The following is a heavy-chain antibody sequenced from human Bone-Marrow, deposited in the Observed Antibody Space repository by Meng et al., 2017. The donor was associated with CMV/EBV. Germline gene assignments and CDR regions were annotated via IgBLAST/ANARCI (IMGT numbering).Heavy chain of an antibody. D-gene: IGHD2-2*02. CDR1: GYTFTGYY. J-gene: IGHJ4*02. Sequence: ASVKVSCKASGYTFTGYYMHWVRQAPGQGLEWMGWINPDSGGTNYAQKFQGRVTMTRDTSMSTAYMELTRLRYDDTAVYYCARDRFRAYRLLYLFDNWGQGTLVPVSS. CDR2: INPDSGGT. CDR3: ARDRFRAYRLLYLFDN. V-gene: IGHV1-2*02.